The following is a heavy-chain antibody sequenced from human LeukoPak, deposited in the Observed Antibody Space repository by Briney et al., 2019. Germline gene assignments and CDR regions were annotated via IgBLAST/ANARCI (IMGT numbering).Heavy chain of an antibody. CDR1: GGTFSSYA. V-gene: IGHV1-69*05. Sequence: GSSVKVSCKASGGTFSSYAISWVRQAPGQGLEWMGGIIPIFGTANYVQKFQGRVTITTDESTSTAYMELSSLRSEDTAVYYCATSRDGYKFGKWTLIDYWGQGTLVTVSS. CDR3: ATSRDGYKFGKWTLIDY. D-gene: IGHD5-24*01. J-gene: IGHJ4*02. CDR2: IIPIFGTA.